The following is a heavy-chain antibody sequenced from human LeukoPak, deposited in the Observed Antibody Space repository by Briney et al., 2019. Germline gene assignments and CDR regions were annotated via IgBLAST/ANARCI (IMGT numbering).Heavy chain of an antibody. J-gene: IGHJ4*02. D-gene: IGHD3-22*01. V-gene: IGHV3-11*04. Sequence: GGSLRLSCAASGFTFSDHYMSWMRQAPGKGLECVSYISSGGSIIDYADSVKGRFTISRDNAKNSLYLQMNSLRAEDTAVYYCARETYYYDSSTYFRATDYWGQGTLVTVSS. CDR2: ISSGGSII. CDR1: GFTFSDHY. CDR3: ARETYYYDSSTYFRATDY.